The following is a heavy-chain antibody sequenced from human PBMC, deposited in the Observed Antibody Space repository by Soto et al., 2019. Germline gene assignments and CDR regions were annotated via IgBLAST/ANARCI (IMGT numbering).Heavy chain of an antibody. V-gene: IGHV3-23*01. J-gene: IGHJ4*02. CDR3: YGSGGYFSGGY. D-gene: IGHD3-10*01. Sequence: EVQLLESGGGLVQPGGSLRLSCAASGFTFSSYAMSWVRQAPGKGLEWVSAISGSGGSTYYADSVKGRFTISRDNSKNPLYLQMNSLRAEDTAVYYCYGSGGYFSGGYWGQGTLVNVSS. CDR1: GFTFSSYA. CDR2: ISGSGGST.